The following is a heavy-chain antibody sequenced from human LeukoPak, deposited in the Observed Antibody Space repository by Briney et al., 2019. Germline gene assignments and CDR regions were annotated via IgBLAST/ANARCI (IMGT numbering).Heavy chain of an antibody. Sequence: ASVKVSCKASGYTFTSYGISWVRQAPGQGLEWMGWISAYNGNTNYAQKLQGRVTMTTDTSTSTAYMELRSLRSDDTAVYYCARDTGFGELEEYFDYWGQGTLVTVSS. D-gene: IGHD3-10*01. V-gene: IGHV1-18*01. CDR1: GYTFTSYG. J-gene: IGHJ4*02. CDR3: ARDTGFGELEEYFDY. CDR2: ISAYNGNT.